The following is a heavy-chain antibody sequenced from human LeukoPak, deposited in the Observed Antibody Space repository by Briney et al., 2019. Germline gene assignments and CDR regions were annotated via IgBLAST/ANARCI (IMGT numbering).Heavy chain of an antibody. CDR3: ARDLMITFGGAYPSAFDI. Sequence: SETLSLTCAVYGGSFSGYYWSWIRQPPGKGLEWIGEINHSGSTNYNPSLKSRVTISVDTSKNQFSLKLSSVTAADTAVYYCARDLMITFGGAYPSAFDIWGQGTMVTVSS. J-gene: IGHJ3*02. CDR1: GGSFSGYY. V-gene: IGHV4-34*01. CDR2: INHSGST. D-gene: IGHD3-16*01.